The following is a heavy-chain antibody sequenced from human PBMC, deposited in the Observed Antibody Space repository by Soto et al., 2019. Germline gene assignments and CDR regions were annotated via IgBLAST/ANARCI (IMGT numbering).Heavy chain of an antibody. CDR3: ARRDYSTSSLGPFDY. J-gene: IGHJ4*02. D-gene: IGHD6-6*01. Sequence: QVQLQESGPGLVKPSETLSLTCIVSGCSISSYYWSWIRQPPGNGLEWIGYIYYSGSTNYSPSLKSRVTMLVDTSKNQFSLNLSSVTAADTAVYYCARRDYSTSSLGPFDYWGQGTLVTVSS. V-gene: IGHV4-59*01. CDR2: IYYSGST. CDR1: GCSISSYY.